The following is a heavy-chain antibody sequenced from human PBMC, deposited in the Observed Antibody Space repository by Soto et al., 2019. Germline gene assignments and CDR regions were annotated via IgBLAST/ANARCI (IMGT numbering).Heavy chain of an antibody. Sequence: PSETLSLTCTVSGGSISSHYWSWIRQPPGKGLEWIGYIYYSGSTNYNPSLKSRVTISVDTSKNQFSLKLSSVTAADTAVYYCARDSSWYPGTFDIWGQGTMVTVSS. V-gene: IGHV4-59*11. D-gene: IGHD6-13*01. CDR3: ARDSSWYPGTFDI. CDR2: IYYSGST. CDR1: GGSISSHY. J-gene: IGHJ3*02.